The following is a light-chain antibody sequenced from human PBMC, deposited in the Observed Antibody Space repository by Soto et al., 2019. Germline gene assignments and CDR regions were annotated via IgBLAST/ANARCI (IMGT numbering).Light chain of an antibody. J-gene: IGKJ5*01. CDR3: QQRGNWIT. CDR1: QSVSSY. V-gene: IGKV3-11*01. CDR2: DAS. Sequence: EIVLTQSPATLSLSPGERATLSCRASQSVSSYLAWYQQKPGQAPRLLIYDASNRATGIPARFSASGSGTDITLTISSLDPEDSAVYYYQQRGNWITFGPGTRLEIK.